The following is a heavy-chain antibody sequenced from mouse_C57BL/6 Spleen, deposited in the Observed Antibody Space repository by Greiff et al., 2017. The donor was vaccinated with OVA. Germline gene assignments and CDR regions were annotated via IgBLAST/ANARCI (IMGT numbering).Heavy chain of an antibody. J-gene: IGHJ3*01. D-gene: IGHD2-3*01. CDR1: GFTFSSYA. Sequence: EVQLVESGEGLVKPGGSLKLSCAASGFTFSSYAMSWVRQTPEKRLEWVAYISSGGDYIYYADTVKGRFTISRDNARNTLYLQMSSLKSEDTAMYYCTRGDGYYPWFAYWGQGTLVTVSA. CDR3: TRGDGYYPWFAY. CDR2: ISSGGDYI. V-gene: IGHV5-9-1*02.